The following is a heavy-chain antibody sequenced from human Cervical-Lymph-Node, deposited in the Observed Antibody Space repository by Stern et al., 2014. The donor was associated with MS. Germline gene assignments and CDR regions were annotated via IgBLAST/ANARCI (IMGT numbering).Heavy chain of an antibody. Sequence: VQLLESGTEVKEPGASVKVSCKTSGFTFANYGIVWVRQAPGQGLEWMGWVSPYNGKINYEQTFQGRVTMTSETSTTTAYMELRSLRSDDTAIYFCARYDSGSADFWGQGTLVTVSS. CDR2: VSPYNGKI. V-gene: IGHV1-18*04. CDR1: GFTFANYG. D-gene: IGHD6-19*01. CDR3: ARYDSGSADF. J-gene: IGHJ4*02.